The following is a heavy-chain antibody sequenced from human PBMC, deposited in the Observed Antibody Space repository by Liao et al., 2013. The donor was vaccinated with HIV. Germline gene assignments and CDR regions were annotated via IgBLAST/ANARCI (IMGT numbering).Heavy chain of an antibody. V-gene: IGHV4-4*07. J-gene: IGHJ3*02. CDR2: IFSSGST. D-gene: IGHD2-15*01. CDR1: GGSISSYY. Sequence: QVQLQESGPGLVRPSETLSLTCTVSGGSISSYYWTWIRQPAGKGLEWIGRIFSSGSTTYNPSLKSRLTMSVDTSKNQFSLKLSSVTAADTAVYYCARQGGGGHDAFDIWGQGTMVTVSS. CDR3: ARQGGGGHDAFDI.